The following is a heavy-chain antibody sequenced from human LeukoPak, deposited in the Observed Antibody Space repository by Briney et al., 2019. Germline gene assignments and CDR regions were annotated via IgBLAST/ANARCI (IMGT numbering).Heavy chain of an antibody. CDR1: GYTFTGYY. D-gene: IGHD3-3*01. J-gene: IGHJ6*02. V-gene: IGHV1-2*04. CDR2: INPNSGGT. Sequence: APVKVSCKASGYTFTGYYMHWVRQAPGQGLEWMGWINPNSGGTNYAQKFQGWVTMTRDTSISTAYMELSRLRSDDTAVYYCARGRAIFGVVINPWDYYYGMDVWGQGTTVTVSS. CDR3: ARGRAIFGVVINPWDYYYGMDV.